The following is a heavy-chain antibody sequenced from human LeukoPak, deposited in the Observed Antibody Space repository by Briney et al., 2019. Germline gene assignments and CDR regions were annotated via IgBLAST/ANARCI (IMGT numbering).Heavy chain of an antibody. CDR2: TCYRSKWYN. J-gene: IGHJ4*02. V-gene: IGHV6-1*01. D-gene: IGHD6-13*01. CDR1: GDSVSSNSAS. CDR3: ARRSAAGPIDY. Sequence: SQTLSLTCAISGDSVSSNSASWNWIRQSPSGGLEWLGRTCYRSKWYNEYAASVKGRITVNPDTSKNQFSLHLNSVTPEDTAVYYGARRSAAGPIDYWGQGTLVTVSS.